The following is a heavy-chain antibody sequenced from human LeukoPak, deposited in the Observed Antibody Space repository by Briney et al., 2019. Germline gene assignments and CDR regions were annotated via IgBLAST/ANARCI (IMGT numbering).Heavy chain of an antibody. V-gene: IGHV3-74*01. CDR3: ARARDYGDYVNWFDP. Sequence: PGGSLRLSCAASGFTFSSYWMHWVRQTPGKGLVWVSRINSDGSTTSYADSVKVRFTISRDNAKNTLYLQMSSLRAEDTAVYYCARARDYGDYVNWFDPWGQGTLVTVSS. CDR2: INSDGSTT. CDR1: GFTFSSYW. D-gene: IGHD4-17*01. J-gene: IGHJ5*02.